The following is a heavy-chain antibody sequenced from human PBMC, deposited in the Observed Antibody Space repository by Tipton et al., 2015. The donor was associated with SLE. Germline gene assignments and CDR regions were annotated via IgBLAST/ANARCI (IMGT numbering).Heavy chain of an antibody. V-gene: IGHV3-33*01. Sequence: RSLRLSCAASGFTFSSYGMHWVRQAPGKGLEWVAVIWYDGSNKYYADSVKGRFTISRDNSKNTLYLQMNSLRAEDTAVYYCARDSSTDFWSGYWVYWGQGTLVTVSS. D-gene: IGHD3-3*01. CDR2: IWYDGSNK. J-gene: IGHJ4*02. CDR1: GFTFSSYG. CDR3: ARDSSTDFWSGYWVY.